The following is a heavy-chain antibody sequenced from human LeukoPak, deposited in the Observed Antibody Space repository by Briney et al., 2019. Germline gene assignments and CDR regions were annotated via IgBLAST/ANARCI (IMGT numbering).Heavy chain of an antibody. CDR1: GFTFSNYA. CDR3: ARDRVPAAAVLDY. J-gene: IGHJ4*02. V-gene: IGHV3-23*01. Sequence: GGSLRLSCAASGFTFSNYAMNWVRQAPGKGLEWVSGISGSGGNTYYADSVKGRFTISRDNSKNTLYLQMNSLRAEDTAVYYCARDRVPAAAVLDYWGQGTLVTVSS. CDR2: ISGSGGNT. D-gene: IGHD6-13*01.